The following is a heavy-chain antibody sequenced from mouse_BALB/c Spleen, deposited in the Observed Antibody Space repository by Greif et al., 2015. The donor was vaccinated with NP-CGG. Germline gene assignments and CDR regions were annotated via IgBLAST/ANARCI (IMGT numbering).Heavy chain of an antibody. D-gene: IGHD2-1*01. V-gene: IGHV1S56*01. CDR2: IYPGNVNT. CDR1: GHTFTSYY. Sequence: QVQLQQSGPELVKPGASVRISCKASGHTFTSYYIHWVKQRPGQGLEWIGWIYPGNVNTKYNEKFKGKATLTADKSSSTADMQLSSLTSEDSAVYFCARSPMVYGNYGDYYAMDYWGQGTSVTVSS. CDR3: ARSPMVYGNYGDYYAMDY. J-gene: IGHJ4*01.